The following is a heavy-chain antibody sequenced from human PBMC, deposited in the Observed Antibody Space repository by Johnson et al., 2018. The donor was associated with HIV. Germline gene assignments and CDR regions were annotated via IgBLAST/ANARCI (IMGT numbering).Heavy chain of an antibody. CDR3: ARVQWLILDAFDI. CDR2: IKQDGSEK. J-gene: IGHJ3*02. Sequence: VQLVESGGGVVQPGGSLRLSCAASGFTFSTYGIHWVRQAPGKGLEWVANIKQDGSEKYYVDSVKGRFTISRDNAKDSLYLQMNSLRAEDTAVYYCARVQWLILDAFDIWGQGTMVTVSS. V-gene: IGHV3-7*03. D-gene: IGHD6-19*01. CDR1: GFTFSTYG.